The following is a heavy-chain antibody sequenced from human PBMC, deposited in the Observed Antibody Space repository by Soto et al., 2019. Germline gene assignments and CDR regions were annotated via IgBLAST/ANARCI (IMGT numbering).Heavy chain of an antibody. CDR3: ARRYSGYGDY. J-gene: IGHJ4*02. CDR2: IYFSGSA. CDR1: GGSITSYY. Sequence: QVQLQESGPGLVKPSETLSLTCTVSGGSITSYYWSWIRQPPGKGLEWIGYIYFSGSANYNPSLKGRVTRSVDPSKNQFSLKLSSVTAADTAVYYCARRYSGYGDYWGQGTLVTVSS. V-gene: IGHV4-59*08. D-gene: IGHD5-12*01.